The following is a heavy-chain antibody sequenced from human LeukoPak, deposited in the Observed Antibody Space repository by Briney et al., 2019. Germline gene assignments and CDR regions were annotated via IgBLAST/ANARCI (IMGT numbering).Heavy chain of an antibody. J-gene: IGHJ4*02. D-gene: IGHD2-15*01. Sequence: PGGSLSLSCAASGFTFSSYAMSWVRKAPGKGLEWVSAISGSGGSTYYADSVKGRFTISRDNSKNTLYLQMNSLRAEDTAVYYCAKGGSSSPLYYSDYWGQGTLVTVSS. CDR1: GFTFSSYA. V-gene: IGHV3-23*01. CDR2: ISGSGGST. CDR3: AKGGSSSPLYYSDY.